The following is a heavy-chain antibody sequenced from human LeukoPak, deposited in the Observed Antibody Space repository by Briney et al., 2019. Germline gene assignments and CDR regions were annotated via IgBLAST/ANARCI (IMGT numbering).Heavy chain of an antibody. D-gene: IGHD2-2*02. Sequence: PGGSLRLSCAASGFTFSSYSMNWVRQAPGKGLEWVSSISSSSSYIYYADSVKGRFTISRDNAKNSLYLQMNSLRAEDTAVYYCARDLRCSSTSCCTDGDYWGQGTLVTVSS. CDR3: ARDLRCSSTSCCTDGDY. J-gene: IGHJ4*02. CDR1: GFTFSSYS. CDR2: ISSSSSYI. V-gene: IGHV3-21*01.